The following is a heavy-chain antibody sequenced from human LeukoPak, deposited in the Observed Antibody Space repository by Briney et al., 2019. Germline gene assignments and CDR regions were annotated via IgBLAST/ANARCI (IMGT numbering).Heavy chain of an antibody. Sequence: SQTLSLTCTVSGGSISGGSYYWSWIRQPAGKGLEWIGRIYTSGSTNYNPSLKSRVTISVDTSKNQFSLRLTSVTAADTAVYFCAREGDWSALDFWGQGTLVTVSS. CDR1: GGSISGGSYY. CDR2: IYTSGST. D-gene: IGHD2-21*01. J-gene: IGHJ4*02. CDR3: AREGDWSALDF. V-gene: IGHV4-61*02.